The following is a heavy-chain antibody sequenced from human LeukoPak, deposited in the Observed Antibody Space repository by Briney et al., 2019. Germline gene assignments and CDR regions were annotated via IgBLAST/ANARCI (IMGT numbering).Heavy chain of an antibody. D-gene: IGHD2-2*01. CDR1: GFTFSSHV. V-gene: IGHV3-30-3*01. CDR3: TRDTSRYCSSTTCAYYFDY. CDR2: ISYDVNDK. J-gene: IGHJ4*02. Sequence: PGGSLRLSCAASGFTFSSHVMHWVRQAPGKGLEWVALISYDVNDKYYADSVKGRFTISRDNSKNTLYLQMNSLRAEDTAVYYCTRDTSRYCSSTTCAYYFDYWGQGTLVTVSS.